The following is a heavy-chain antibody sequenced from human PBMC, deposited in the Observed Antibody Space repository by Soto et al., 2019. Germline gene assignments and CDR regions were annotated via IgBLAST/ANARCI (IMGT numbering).Heavy chain of an antibody. CDR1: GFTFSSYS. V-gene: IGHV3-21*01. D-gene: IGHD3-22*01. Sequence: EVQLVESGGGLVKPGGSLRLSCAASGFTFSSYSMNWVRQAPGKGLEWVSSISSSSSYIYYADSVKGRFTIFRDNAKNSLYLQMNSLRAEDTAVYYCASSRNYDSSGYSSFDYWGQGTLVTVSS. CDR2: ISSSSSYI. J-gene: IGHJ4*02. CDR3: ASSRNYDSSGYSSFDY.